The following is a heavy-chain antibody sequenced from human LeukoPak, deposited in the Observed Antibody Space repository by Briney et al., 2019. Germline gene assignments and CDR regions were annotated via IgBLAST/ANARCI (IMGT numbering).Heavy chain of an antibody. V-gene: IGHV4-61*01. CDR1: GGSVSSSNYY. CDR3: ASPGFWTGYR. CDR2: IYYSGST. J-gene: IGHJ4*02. D-gene: IGHD3/OR15-3a*01. Sequence: PSETLSLTCTVSGGSVSSSNYYWSWIRQPPGKGLEWIGYIYYSGSTNYNPSLKSRITISADTSKNQFSLKLSSVTAADTAVYYCASPGFWTGYRWGQGTLVTVSS.